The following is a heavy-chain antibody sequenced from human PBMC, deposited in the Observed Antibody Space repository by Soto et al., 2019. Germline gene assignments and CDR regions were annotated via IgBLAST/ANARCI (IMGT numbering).Heavy chain of an antibody. CDR3: ARDLESVTAKHFYYYYGMDV. D-gene: IGHD2-8*01. Sequence: ASVKVSCKASGFTFSNYGLNWVRQAPGQGLEWMGGVSANNGHTNYAQNLQGRVSMTTDTSTSTACMELRGLTFDDTAVYYCARDLESVTAKHFYYYYGMDVWGQGTTVTVSS. J-gene: IGHJ6*02. V-gene: IGHV1-18*01. CDR2: VSANNGHT. CDR1: GFTFSNYG.